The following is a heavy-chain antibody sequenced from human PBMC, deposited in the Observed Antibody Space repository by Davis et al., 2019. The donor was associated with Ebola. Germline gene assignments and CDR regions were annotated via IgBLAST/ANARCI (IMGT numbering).Heavy chain of an antibody. CDR3: ARGGYD. CDR1: GFTISSNY. D-gene: IGHD2-2*01. V-gene: IGHV3-53*01. Sequence: GESLNTSCAASGFTISSNYMSWVRQAPGKGLEWVSVIYSDGRTSYADSVKGRFTISRDNAKNSLYLQMNSLRDEDTAVYYCARGGYDWGQGTLVTVSS. CDR2: IYSDGRT. J-gene: IGHJ4*02.